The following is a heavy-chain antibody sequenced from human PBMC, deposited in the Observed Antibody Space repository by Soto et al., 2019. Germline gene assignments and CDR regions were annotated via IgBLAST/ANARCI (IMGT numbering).Heavy chain of an antibody. D-gene: IGHD6-19*01. Sequence: QVQLVESGGGLVKPGGSLRLSCAASGFTFRDYYMRWMRQAPEKGLEWVSYISSSGSTIYYADSVKGRFTISRDNAKSSLYLQMISLRAEDTAVYYCARYSSGWSGAWCIQHWGQGTLVTVSS. CDR2: ISSSGSTI. CDR1: GFTFRDYY. J-gene: IGHJ1*01. V-gene: IGHV3-11*01. CDR3: ARYSSGWSGAWCIQH.